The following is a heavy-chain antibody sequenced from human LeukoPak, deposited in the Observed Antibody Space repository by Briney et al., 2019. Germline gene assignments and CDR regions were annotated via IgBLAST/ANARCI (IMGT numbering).Heavy chain of an antibody. CDR1: GFTVSSYE. V-gene: IGHV3-48*03. D-gene: IGHD3-10*02. CDR3: AELGITMIGGV. Sequence: GGSLRLSCAASGFTVSSYEMDWVRQAPGKGLEWVSYISSSGSTIYYADSVKGRFAISRDNAKNSLYLQMNSLRAEDTAVYYCAELGITMIGGVWGKGTTVTISS. CDR2: ISSSGSTI. J-gene: IGHJ6*04.